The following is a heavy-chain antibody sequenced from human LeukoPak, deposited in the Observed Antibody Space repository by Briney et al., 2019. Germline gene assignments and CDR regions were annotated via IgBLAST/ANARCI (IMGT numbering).Heavy chain of an antibody. Sequence: GGSLRLSCAASGFTFSSYSMNWVRQAPGKGLEWVSSISTSSSYIYYADSVKGRFTISRDNAKNSLYLQMNSLRAEDTAVYYCARAGEKAFHLWPEIDYWGQGTLVTVSS. V-gene: IGHV3-21*01. D-gene: IGHD5-24*01. J-gene: IGHJ4*02. CDR3: ARAGEKAFHLWPEIDY. CDR1: GFTFSSYS. CDR2: ISTSSSYI.